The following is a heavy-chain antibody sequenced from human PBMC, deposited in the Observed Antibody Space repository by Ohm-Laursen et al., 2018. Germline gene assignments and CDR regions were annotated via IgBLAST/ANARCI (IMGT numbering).Heavy chain of an antibody. J-gene: IGHJ3*02. CDR2: IYSDGVT. Sequence: SLRLSCTASGFTFSSYAMSWVRQAPGKGLEWVSGIYSDGVTDNADSVKGRFTISRDNSKSTLYLQLNSLRAEDTAVYYCAKDSVPRNGVFDAFDIWGQGSMVTVSS. CDR1: GFTFSSYA. V-gene: IGHV3-23*01. CDR3: AKDSVPRNGVFDAFDI. D-gene: IGHD3-10*01.